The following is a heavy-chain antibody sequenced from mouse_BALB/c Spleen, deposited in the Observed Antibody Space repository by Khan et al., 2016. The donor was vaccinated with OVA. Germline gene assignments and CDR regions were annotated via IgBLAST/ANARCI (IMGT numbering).Heavy chain of an antibody. CDR3: ARGHYYYGSSSIAY. Sequence: QIQLVQSGPELKKPGETVKISCKASGYTFTDYSMHWVKQAPGKGLKWMGWINTETGEPTYADDFKGRFAFSLETSASTAYLQIKNRKNEEKATYCSARGHYYYGSSSIAYWGQGTLVTVSA. D-gene: IGHD1-1*01. CDR2: INTETGEP. CDR1: GYTFTDYS. J-gene: IGHJ3*01. V-gene: IGHV9-2-1*01.